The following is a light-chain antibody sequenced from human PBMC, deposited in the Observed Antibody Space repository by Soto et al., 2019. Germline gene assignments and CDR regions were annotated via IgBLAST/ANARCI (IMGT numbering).Light chain of an antibody. J-gene: IGKJ3*01. CDR1: QGISSA. CDR2: DAS. V-gene: IGKV1-13*02. Sequence: AIQLTQSPSSLSASVGDRVTITCRASQGISSALAWYQQKPGKAPKLLIYDASSLESGVPSRFSGSGSGTDFTLTISSLQPGDFATYFCQQFNSYPPSCGPGTKVDIK. CDR3: QQFNSYPPS.